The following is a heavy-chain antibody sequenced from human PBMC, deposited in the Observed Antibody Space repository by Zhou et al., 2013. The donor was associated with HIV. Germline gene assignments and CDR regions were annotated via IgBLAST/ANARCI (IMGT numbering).Heavy chain of an antibody. CDR1: GYTFSNHA. J-gene: IGHJ4*02. V-gene: IGHV1-69*13. CDR3: ARCYYDNSGCDY. D-gene: IGHD3-22*01. CDR2: IIPFFGTA. Sequence: QVQLVQSGPEVKKPGASVKVSCWASGYTFSNHAIHWVRQAPGQGLEWMGGIIPFFGTANYAQKFQGRVAITAAESTSTAYMEMSSLRSEDTAVYYCARCYYDNSGCDYWGQGTLVTVSS.